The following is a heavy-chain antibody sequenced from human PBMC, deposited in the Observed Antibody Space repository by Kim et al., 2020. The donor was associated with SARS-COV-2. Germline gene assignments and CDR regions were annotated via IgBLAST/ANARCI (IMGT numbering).Heavy chain of an antibody. Sequence: ASVKVSCKASGYTFTNYDINWVRQATGQGLEWVGWMNPNSGNRGYAQNFQGRVTMTRDTSTSTAYMELTSLRPEDTAVYYCARAYSPRLLIIRRYYLDYWGQGPLVTVSS. CDR2: MNPNSGNR. J-gene: IGHJ4*02. CDR3: ARAYSPRLLIIRRYYLDY. V-gene: IGHV1-8*01. D-gene: IGHD3-3*01. CDR1: GYTFTNYD.